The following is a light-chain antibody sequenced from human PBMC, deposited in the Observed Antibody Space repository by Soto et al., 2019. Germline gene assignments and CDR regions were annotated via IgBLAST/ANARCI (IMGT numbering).Light chain of an antibody. CDR3: CSYAGSSTVFV. Sequence: QSALTQPASVSGSPGQSITISCAGTSSDVGGYNLVSWYQQHPGTAPKLILYEVTKRPSGVSNRFSASKSGNTASLTISGLQAEDEAVYYCCSYAGSSTVFVFGTGTKVTVL. J-gene: IGLJ1*01. V-gene: IGLV2-23*02. CDR2: EVT. CDR1: SSDVGGYNL.